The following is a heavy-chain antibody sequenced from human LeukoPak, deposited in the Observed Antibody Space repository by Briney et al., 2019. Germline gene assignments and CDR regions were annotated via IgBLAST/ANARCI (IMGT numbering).Heavy chain of an antibody. CDR3: ARHAPGIAAAGFDY. Sequence: SETLSLTCTVSGGSISSSSYYWGWIRQPPGKGLEWIGSIYYSGSTYYNPSLKSRVTISVDTSKNQFSLKLSSVTAADMAVYYCARHAPGIAAAGFDYWGQGTLVTVSS. CDR2: IYYSGST. V-gene: IGHV4-39*01. D-gene: IGHD6-13*01. CDR1: GGSISSSSYY. J-gene: IGHJ4*02.